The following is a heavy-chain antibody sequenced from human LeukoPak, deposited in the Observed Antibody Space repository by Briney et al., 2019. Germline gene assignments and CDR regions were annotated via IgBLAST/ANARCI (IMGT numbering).Heavy chain of an antibody. Sequence: GGSLRLSCAASGFTLSDYYMDWVRQAPGKGLEWVGRTRNKANSYTTDYAASVKGRFTISRDDSKKSVFLQMNSLRAEDTAVYFCARGRIGSDYRYFDYWGQGILVTVSS. J-gene: IGHJ4*02. CDR3: ARGRIGSDYRYFDY. D-gene: IGHD2-21*01. CDR2: TRNKANSYTT. V-gene: IGHV3-72*01. CDR1: GFTLSDYY.